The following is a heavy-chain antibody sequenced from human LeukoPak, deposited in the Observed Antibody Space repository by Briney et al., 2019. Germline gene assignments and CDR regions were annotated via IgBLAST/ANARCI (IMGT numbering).Heavy chain of an antibody. J-gene: IGHJ4*02. Sequence: TGGSLRLSCAASGFTFSSYAMHWVRQAPGKGLEWVAVISYDGSNKYYADSVKSRFTISRDNSKNTLYLQMNSLRAEDTAVYYCARDYYYDSSGYYSFFDYWGQGTLVTVSS. V-gene: IGHV3-30-3*01. CDR3: ARDYYYDSSGYYSFFDY. CDR2: ISYDGSNK. CDR1: GFTFSSYA. D-gene: IGHD3-22*01.